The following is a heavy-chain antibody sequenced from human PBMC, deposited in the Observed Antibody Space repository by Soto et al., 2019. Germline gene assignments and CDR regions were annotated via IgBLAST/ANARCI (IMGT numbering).Heavy chain of an antibody. Sequence: EVQLVESGGGLVRPGGSLRLSCAASGLTLTNAWMNWVRQAPGQGLEWVGRIKRKTDGGTTDYAAPVKGRFTISRDDSKNTLYLQMNSLKSEDTAVYYCTSLEAWGQGTLVTVSS. V-gene: IGHV3-15*07. J-gene: IGHJ5*02. CDR2: IKRKTDGGTT. CDR1: GLTLTNAW. CDR3: TSLEA.